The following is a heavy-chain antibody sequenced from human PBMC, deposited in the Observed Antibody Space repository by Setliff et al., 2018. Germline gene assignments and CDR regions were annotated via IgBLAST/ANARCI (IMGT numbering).Heavy chain of an antibody. D-gene: IGHD3-3*01. CDR2: VSVSGDNT. Sequence: GGSLRLSCAASGFTFSSHTMNWVRQAPGKGLEWVSTVSVSGDNTYYTDSVKGRFTTSRDNCKNTVSLQMSSLRAEDTAIYFCAGQGPIFGSGLIPGFDQWGQGTMVTVSS. CDR3: AGQGPIFGSGLIPGFDQ. V-gene: IGHV3-23*01. CDR1: GFTFSSHT. J-gene: IGHJ4*02.